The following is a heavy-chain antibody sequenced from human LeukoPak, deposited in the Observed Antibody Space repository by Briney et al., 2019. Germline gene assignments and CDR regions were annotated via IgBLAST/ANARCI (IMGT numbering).Heavy chain of an antibody. CDR3: ARRVVIIGDDAFDI. J-gene: IGHJ3*02. V-gene: IGHV4-38-2*01. CDR1: GYSISSGYY. Sequence: SETLSLTCAVSGYSISSGYYWGWIRQPPRKGLEWIGSIYHSGSTYYNPSLKSRVTISVHTSKNQFSLKLTSVTAADTAVYFCARRVVIIGDDAFDIWGQGTMVTVSS. CDR2: IYHSGST. D-gene: IGHD3-22*01.